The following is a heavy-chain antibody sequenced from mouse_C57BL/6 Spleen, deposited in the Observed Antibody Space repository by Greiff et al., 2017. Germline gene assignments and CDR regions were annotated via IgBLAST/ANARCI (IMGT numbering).Heavy chain of an antibody. CDR2: IDPSDSYT. CDR1: GYTFTSYW. J-gene: IGHJ1*03. CDR3: ARGGYSNWYFDV. Sequence: QVQLQQPGAELVMPGASVKLSCKASGYTFTSYWMHWVKQRPGQGLEWIGEIDPSDSYTHYNQKFKGKSTLTVDKSSNTAYMQLSSLTSEDSAVYYCARGGYSNWYFDVWGTGTTVTVAS. V-gene: IGHV1-69*01. D-gene: IGHD2-5*01.